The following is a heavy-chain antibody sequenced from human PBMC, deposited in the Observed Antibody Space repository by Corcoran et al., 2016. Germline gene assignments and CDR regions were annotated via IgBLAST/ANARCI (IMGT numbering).Heavy chain of an antibody. D-gene: IGHD3-16*02. CDR2: IYHSGST. J-gene: IGHJ4*02. CDR1: GYSISSGYY. V-gene: IGHV4-38-2*02. CDR3: ARGTQNYDYVWGSYHTAGYFDY. Sequence: QVQLQESGPGLVKPSGTLSLTCTVSGYSISSGYYWGWIRQPPGKGLEWIGSIYHSGSTYYNPSLKSRVTISVDTSKNQFSLKLSSVTAADTAVYYCARGTQNYDYVWGSYHTAGYFDYWGQGTLVTVSS.